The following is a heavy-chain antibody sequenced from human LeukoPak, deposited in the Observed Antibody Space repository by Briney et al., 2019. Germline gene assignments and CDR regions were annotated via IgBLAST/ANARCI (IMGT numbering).Heavy chain of an antibody. V-gene: IGHV3-7*01. D-gene: IGHD6-19*01. CDR2: IKEDETEK. CDR1: GLTFSNYW. J-gene: IGHJ4*02. CDR3: ASSYDTSGWFNSDF. Sequence: GGSLRLSCAVSGLTFSNYWMSWVRQAPGKGLEWVANIKEDETEKYYVDSVRGRFTISRDNAKNSLYLQMNSLRAEDTAVYYCASSYDTSGWFNSDFWGQGTLVTVSS.